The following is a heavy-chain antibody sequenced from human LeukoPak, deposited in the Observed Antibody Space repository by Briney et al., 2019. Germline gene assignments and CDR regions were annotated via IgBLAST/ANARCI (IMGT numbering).Heavy chain of an antibody. D-gene: IGHD1-26*01. CDR3: ARGAKWAYYFDY. V-gene: IGHV3-30-3*01. CDR2: VSYLGNDK. CDR1: GFTFNKYA. J-gene: IGHJ4*02. Sequence: GGSLRLSCAASGFTFNKYAMHWVRQAPGKGLEWVAVVSYLGNDKFYADSVKGRFTISRDNAKDTLYLHLNSLTAEDTAVYYCARGAKWAYYFDYWGQGTLVTVSS.